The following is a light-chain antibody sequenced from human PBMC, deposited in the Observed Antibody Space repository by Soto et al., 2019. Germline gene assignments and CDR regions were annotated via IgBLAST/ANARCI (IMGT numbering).Light chain of an antibody. Sequence: EIVVTKYSASIPSASAEERAILSSTARQSVCINLAWYQQKPGEAPRLLIYGASTRATGTPARFSGSGSGTEFTLTSSIQHDEYFTVYCRQQNNYPTWTFGQGTKVDIK. CDR2: GAS. CDR1: QSVCIN. CDR3: QQNNYPTWT. J-gene: IGKJ1*01. V-gene: IGKV3-15*01.